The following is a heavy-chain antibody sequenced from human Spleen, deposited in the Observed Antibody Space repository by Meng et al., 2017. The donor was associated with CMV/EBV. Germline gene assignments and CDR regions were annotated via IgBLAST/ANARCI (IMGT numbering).Heavy chain of an antibody. J-gene: IGHJ5*02. CDR1: GYTFTGYY. D-gene: IGHD6-13*01. Sequence: QVQQGQAGAEVKKPGASVKVSCKASGYTFTGYYMHWVRQAPGQGLEWMGRINPNSGGTNYAQKFQGRVTMTRDTSISTAYMELSRLRSDDTAVYYCAKGADLAAAGTFWFDPWGQGTLVTVSS. CDR3: AKGADLAAAGTFWFDP. CDR2: INPNSGGT. V-gene: IGHV1-2*06.